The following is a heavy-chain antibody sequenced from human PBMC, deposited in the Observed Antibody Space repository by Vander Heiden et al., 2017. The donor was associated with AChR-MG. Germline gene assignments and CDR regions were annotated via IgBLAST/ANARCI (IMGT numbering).Heavy chain of an antibody. Sequence: VQLQESGPGLVKPSETLSLTCAVSGYSISSGYYWGWIRQPPGKGLEWIGSIYHSGSTYYNPSLKSRVTISVDTSKNQFSLKLSSVTAADTAVYYCARTLTSLYYYYYMDVWGKGTTVTVSS. CDR3: ARTLTSLYYYYYMDV. CDR2: IYHSGST. CDR1: GYSISSGYY. V-gene: IGHV4-38-2*01. J-gene: IGHJ6*03.